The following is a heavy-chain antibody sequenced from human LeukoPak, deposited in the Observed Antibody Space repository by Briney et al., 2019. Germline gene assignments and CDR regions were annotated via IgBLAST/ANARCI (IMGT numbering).Heavy chain of an antibody. V-gene: IGHV4-34*01. CDR3: ARGRRGRDYYYYYMDV. D-gene: IGHD3-10*01. CDR2: INHSGST. Sequence: SETLSLTCAVYGGSFSGYYWSWIRQPLGKGLEWIGEINHSGSTNYNPSLKSRVTISVDTSKNQFSLKLSSVTAADTAVYYCARGRRGRDYYYYYMDVWGKGTTVTVSS. CDR1: GGSFSGYY. J-gene: IGHJ6*03.